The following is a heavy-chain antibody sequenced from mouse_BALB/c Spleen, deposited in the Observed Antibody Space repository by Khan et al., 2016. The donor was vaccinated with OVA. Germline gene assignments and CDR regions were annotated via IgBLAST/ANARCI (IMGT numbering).Heavy chain of an antibody. J-gene: IGHJ4*01. CDR2: IWAGGSK. Sequence: QVQLQQSGPGLVAPSQSLSITCTISGFSLTDYAVSWIRQPPGKGLEWLVVIWAGGSKYYTSVLKSRLSISKDNSKCQVFLNMNSLQTDDTAIYDSEQDHHYYVMDYWGQGTSVTVSS. V-gene: IGHV2-6-5*01. CDR3: EQDHHYYVMDY. CDR1: GFSLTDYA.